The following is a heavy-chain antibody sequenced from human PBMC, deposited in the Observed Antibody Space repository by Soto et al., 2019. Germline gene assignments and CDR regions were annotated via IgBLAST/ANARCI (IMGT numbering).Heavy chain of an antibody. CDR1: GFICSSYD. J-gene: IGHJ3*02. D-gene: IGHD1-26*01. Sequence: GGSLRLSCAVSGFICSSYDMSWVRQAPGKGLEWVSTILVGGSPHYEDSVKGRFTISRDTSKNTVYLQMSSLTAGDTAVYYCAKETATSGGAFEIYGQGAMVTVSS. CDR3: AKETATSGGAFEI. V-gene: IGHV3-23*01. CDR2: ILVGGSP.